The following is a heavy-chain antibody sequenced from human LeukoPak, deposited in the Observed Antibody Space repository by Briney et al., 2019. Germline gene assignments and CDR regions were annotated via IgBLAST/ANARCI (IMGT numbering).Heavy chain of an antibody. Sequence: GGSLRLSWAGSGFTFSSHWIGWVRQAPGKRLEWVSAISGSGGSTYYADSVKGRFTISRDNSKNTLYLQMNSLRAEDTAVYYCAREIQWLVLGYWGQGTLVTVSS. J-gene: IGHJ4*02. CDR2: ISGSGGST. D-gene: IGHD6-19*01. CDR1: GFTFSSHW. V-gene: IGHV3-23*01. CDR3: AREIQWLVLGY.